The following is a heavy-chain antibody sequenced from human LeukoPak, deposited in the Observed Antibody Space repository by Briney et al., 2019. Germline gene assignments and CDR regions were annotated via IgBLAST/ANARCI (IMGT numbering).Heavy chain of an antibody. CDR1: GFTFSSYA. D-gene: IGHD3-10*01. V-gene: IGHV3-23*01. CDR3: AKDVYYYGSGSANDY. CDR2: ISGSGGST. J-gene: IGHJ4*02. Sequence: GGSLRLSCAASGFTFSSYAMSWVRQAPGKGLEWVSAISGSGGSTYYADSVKGRFTISRDNSKNTLSLQMNSLRAEDTAVYYCAKDVYYYGSGSANDYWGQGTLVTVSS.